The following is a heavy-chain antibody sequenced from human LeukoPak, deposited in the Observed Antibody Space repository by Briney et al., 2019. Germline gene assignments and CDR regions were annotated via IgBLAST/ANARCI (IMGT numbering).Heavy chain of an antibody. V-gene: IGHV3-23*01. J-gene: IGHJ5*02. CDR3: ARSGEDIVVVVAATWFDP. CDR1: GFTFSSYG. CDR2: ISGSGGST. D-gene: IGHD2-15*01. Sequence: GGSLRLSCAASGFTFSSYGMSWVRQAPGKGLEWVSAISGSGGSTYYADSVKGRFTISRDNSKNTLYLQMNSLRDEDTAMYYCARSGEDIVVVVAATWFDPWGQGTLVTVSS.